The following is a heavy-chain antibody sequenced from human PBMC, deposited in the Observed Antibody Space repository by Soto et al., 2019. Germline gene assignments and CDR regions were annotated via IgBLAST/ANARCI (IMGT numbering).Heavy chain of an antibody. CDR1: GGTFSSYA. V-gene: IGHV1-69*13. J-gene: IGHJ4*02. CDR3: ARAAYSYGFFDY. D-gene: IGHD5-18*01. CDR2: IIPIFGTA. Sequence: GASVKVSCKASGGTFSSYAISWVRQAPGQGLEWMGGIIPIFGTANYAQKFQGRVTITADESTSTAYMELSSLRSEDTAVYYCARAAYSYGFFDYWGQGTLVTVSS.